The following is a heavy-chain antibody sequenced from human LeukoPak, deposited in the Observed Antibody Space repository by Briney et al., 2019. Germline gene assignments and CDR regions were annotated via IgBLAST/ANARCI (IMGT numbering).Heavy chain of an antibody. D-gene: IGHD3-16*02. V-gene: IGHV3-64*01. CDR1: GFPFSSYA. Sequence: PGGSLRLSCAASGFPFSSYAMHWVRQAPGKGLEYVSAISSNGGSTSYANSVKGRFTISRDNSKNTLYLQMNSLRAEDTAVFYCAKVSGFKITFGGVIDWGQGTPVTVSS. J-gene: IGHJ4*02. CDR3: AKVSGFKITFGGVID. CDR2: ISSNGGST.